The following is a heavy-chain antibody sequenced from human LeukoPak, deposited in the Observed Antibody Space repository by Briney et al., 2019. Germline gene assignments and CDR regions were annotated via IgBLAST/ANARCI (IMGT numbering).Heavy chain of an antibody. V-gene: IGHV4-59*08. J-gene: IGHJ4*02. D-gene: IGHD3-22*01. CDR1: GGSISSYY. CDR3: WGYLIGYYVGYFDY. CDR2: ISYSGST. Sequence: SETLSLTCTVSGGSISSYYWSWIRQPPGKGLEWIGYISYSGSTNYNPSLKSRVTISVEKSTNQFSLKLSTMTAADATAYYYWGYLIGYYVGYFDYWGQGTLVTVSS.